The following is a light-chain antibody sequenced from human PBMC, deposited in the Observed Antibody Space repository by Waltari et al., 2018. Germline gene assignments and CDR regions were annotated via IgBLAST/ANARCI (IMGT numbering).Light chain of an antibody. J-gene: IGKJ2*01. Sequence: LLTQSPGTLSLSPGQSATLSCRASKRLTKRYLAWYQQKPGQAPRLLIYGASSRAAGIPDRFSGSGSGTDFTLTISRLEPEDFAVYYCQQYGSSIMYTFGQGTKLEV. V-gene: IGKV3-20*01. CDR1: KRLTKRY. CDR2: GAS. CDR3: QQYGSSIMYT.